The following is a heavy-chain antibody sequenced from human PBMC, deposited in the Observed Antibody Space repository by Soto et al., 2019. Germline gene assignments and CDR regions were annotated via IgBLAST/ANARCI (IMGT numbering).Heavy chain of an antibody. CDR2: INPSGGST. CDR1: GYTFTSYY. J-gene: IGHJ4*02. V-gene: IGHV1-46*03. Sequence: QVQLVQSGAEVKKPGASVKVSCKASGYTFTSYYMHWVRQAPGQGLEWMGIINPSGGSTSYAQKCQSRVTMTRDRPTSTVYMELSSLRSEDTAVYYCARVERAVAGKAPGFDYWGQGTLVTVSS. D-gene: IGHD6-19*01. CDR3: ARVERAVAGKAPGFDY.